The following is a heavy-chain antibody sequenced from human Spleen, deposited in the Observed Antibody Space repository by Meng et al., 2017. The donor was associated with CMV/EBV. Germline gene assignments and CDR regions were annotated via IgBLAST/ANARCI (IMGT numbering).Heavy chain of an antibody. Sequence: SGGTFNSDSIILVRQAPGQGLECMGEIVPLHATPTYAQKFQGRIKITADKSTTTAYMELTGLRSEDTAVYYCAKGTRRGFWGKFDLWGRGTLVTVSS. CDR3: AKGTRRGFWGKFDL. J-gene: IGHJ2*01. CDR2: IVPLHATP. CDR1: GGTFNSDS. D-gene: IGHD1/OR15-1a*01. V-gene: IGHV1-69*08.